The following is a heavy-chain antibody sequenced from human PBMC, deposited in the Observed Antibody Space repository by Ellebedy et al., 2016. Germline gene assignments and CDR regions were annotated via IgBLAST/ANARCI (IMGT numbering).Heavy chain of an antibody. Sequence: GGSLRLSCAASGFTFSSYGMHWVRQAPGKGLEWVAVIWYDGSNKYYADSVKGRFTISRDNSKNTLYLQMNSLRAEDTAVYYCAKIPGIVVVTAIHLYFDYWGQGTLVTVSS. V-gene: IGHV3-33*06. J-gene: IGHJ4*02. CDR2: IWYDGSNK. CDR1: GFTFSSYG. D-gene: IGHD2-21*02. CDR3: AKIPGIVVVTAIHLYFDY.